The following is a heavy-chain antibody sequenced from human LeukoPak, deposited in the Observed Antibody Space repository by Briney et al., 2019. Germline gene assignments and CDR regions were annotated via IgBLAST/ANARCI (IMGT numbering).Heavy chain of an antibody. D-gene: IGHD4-17*01. J-gene: IGHJ5*02. V-gene: IGHV1-18*01. CDR1: GYTFTSYG. CDR2: ISAYNGNT. Sequence: EASVKVSCKASGYTFTSYGISWVRQAPEQGLEWMGWISAYNGNTNYAQKLQGRVTMTTDTSTSTAYMELRSLRSDDTAVYYCARTLMALDGDLGWFDPWGQGTLVTVSS. CDR3: ARTLMALDGDLGWFDP.